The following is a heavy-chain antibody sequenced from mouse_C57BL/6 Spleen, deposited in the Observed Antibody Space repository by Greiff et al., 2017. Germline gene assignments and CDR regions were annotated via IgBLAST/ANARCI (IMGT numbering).Heavy chain of an antibody. Sequence: VKLVESGAELARPGASVKLSCKASGYTFTSYGISWVKQRTGQGLEWIGEMYPRSGNTYYNEKFKGKATLTADKSSSTAYMELRSLTSEDSAVYFCEKMVTTTTTNDYLDYWGQGTTLTVSS. J-gene: IGHJ2*01. V-gene: IGHV1-81*01. CDR1: GYTFTSYG. CDR3: EKMVTTTTTNDYLDY. CDR2: MYPRSGNT. D-gene: IGHD2-2*01.